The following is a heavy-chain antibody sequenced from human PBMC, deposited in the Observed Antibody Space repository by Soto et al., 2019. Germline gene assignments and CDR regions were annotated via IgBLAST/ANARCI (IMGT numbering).Heavy chain of an antibody. J-gene: IGHJ4*02. CDR3: ARDMQVEGFDY. CDR2: IYYSGST. Sequence: SETLSLTCTVSGGSVSSGSYYWSWIRQPPGKGLEWIGYIYYSGSTNYNPSLKSRVTISVDTSKNQFSLKLSSVTAADTAVYYCARDMQVEGFDYWGQGTPVTVSS. D-gene: IGHD2-2*01. CDR1: GGSVSSGSYY. V-gene: IGHV4-61*01.